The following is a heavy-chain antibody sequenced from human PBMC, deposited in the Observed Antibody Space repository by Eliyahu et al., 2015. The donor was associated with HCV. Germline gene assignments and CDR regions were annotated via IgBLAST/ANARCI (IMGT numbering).Heavy chain of an antibody. Sequence: QVQLVQSGGEVKKPGVXVXXSCKPSGXTFKSXDXNWVRQAPGQGXEWMGWISTYNGNTNYAQKFQGRVTMTTDTSTSTAYMELRSLRSDDTAVYFCARRHYDVLTGYYLFDYWGQGTLVTVSS. V-gene: IGHV1-18*01. D-gene: IGHD3-9*01. J-gene: IGHJ4*02. CDR3: ARRHYDVLTGYYLFDY. CDR1: GXTFKSXD. CDR2: ISTYNGNT.